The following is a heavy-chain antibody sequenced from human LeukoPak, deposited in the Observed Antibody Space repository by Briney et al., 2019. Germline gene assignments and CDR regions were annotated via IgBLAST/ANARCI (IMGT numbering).Heavy chain of an antibody. CDR1: GFTFSSYS. Sequence: GGSLRLSCAASGFTFSSYSMNWVRQAPGKGLEWVSSISSSSSYIYYADSVKGRFTISRDNAKNSLYLQMNSLRAEDTAVYYCARDNVGLRPYQDVWGKGTTVTVSS. V-gene: IGHV3-21*01. CDR3: ARDNVGLRPYQDV. J-gene: IGHJ6*04. CDR2: ISSSSSYI. D-gene: IGHD4-17*01.